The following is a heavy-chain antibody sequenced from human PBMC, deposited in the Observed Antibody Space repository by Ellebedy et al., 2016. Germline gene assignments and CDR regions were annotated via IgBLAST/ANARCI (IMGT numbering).Heavy chain of an antibody. CDR2: INPSGGST. D-gene: IGHD5-24*01. CDR3: ARVRRSGYNYDY. Sequence: ASVKVSXXASGYTFTSYYMHWVRQAPGQGLEWMGIINPSGGSTSYAQKFQGRVTMTRDTSTSTVYMELSSLRSEDTAVYYCARVRRSGYNYDYWGQGTLVTVSS. J-gene: IGHJ4*02. CDR1: GYTFTSYY. V-gene: IGHV1-46*01.